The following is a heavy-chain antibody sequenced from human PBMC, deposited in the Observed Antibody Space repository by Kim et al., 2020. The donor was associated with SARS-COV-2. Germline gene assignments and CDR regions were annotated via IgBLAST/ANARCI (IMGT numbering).Heavy chain of an antibody. CDR1: GASIGTDY. J-gene: IGHJ4*02. D-gene: IGHD3-9*01. V-gene: IGHV4-59*08. CDR2: IFYTGET. CDR3: ARLPDIKGWPFDY. Sequence: SETLSLTYTISGASIGTDYWTWIRQPPGGGLEWIGYIFYTGETSYNPSLKSRVSLSLDTSRNQFSLKLNSVTAADSAVYFCARLPDIKGWPFDYWAQGTLVTVTS.